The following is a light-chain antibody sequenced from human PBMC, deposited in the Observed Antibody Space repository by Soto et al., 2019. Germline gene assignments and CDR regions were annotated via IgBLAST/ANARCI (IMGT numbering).Light chain of an antibody. CDR2: GAS. CDR3: QQYYNWPVT. J-gene: IGKJ4*01. Sequence: EILITQSPSTRAVSPGETVTFSCRASRSVSNRLAWYQHKPGQAPRLLISGASNGATGIPPKFSGSGSGTEFTLTVDSLQSDDIAVYYCQQYYNWPVTFGGGTKVDIK. CDR1: RSVSNR. V-gene: IGKV3-15*01.